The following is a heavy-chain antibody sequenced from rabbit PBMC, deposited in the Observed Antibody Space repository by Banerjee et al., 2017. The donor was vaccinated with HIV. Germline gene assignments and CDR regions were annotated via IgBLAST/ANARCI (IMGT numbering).Heavy chain of an antibody. Sequence: TSSGNTVYASWAKGRFTISKTSSTVDLKMTSLTAADTATYFCAREDDDYGDYYFDLWGPGTLVTVS. V-gene: IGHV1S69*01. CDR2: TSSGNT. J-gene: IGHJ4*01. D-gene: IGHD2-1*01. CDR3: AREDDDYGDYYFDL.